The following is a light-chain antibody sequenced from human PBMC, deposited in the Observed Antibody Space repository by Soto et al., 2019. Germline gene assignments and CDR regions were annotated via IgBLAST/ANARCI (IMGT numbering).Light chain of an antibody. Sequence: QTVVTQEPSFSVSPGGTVTLTCGLSSGSVSTSYYPSWYQQTPGQAPRTLIYSTNTRSSGVPDRFSGSILGNKAALTITGAQADDESDYYCVLYMGSSIDVVFGGGTKLTVL. CDR1: SGSVSTSYY. CDR2: STN. J-gene: IGLJ2*01. CDR3: VLYMGSSIDVV. V-gene: IGLV8-61*01.